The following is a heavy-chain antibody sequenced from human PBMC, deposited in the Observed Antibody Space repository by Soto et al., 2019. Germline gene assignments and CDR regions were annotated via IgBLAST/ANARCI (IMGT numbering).Heavy chain of an antibody. CDR2: IKQDGSEK. D-gene: IGHD2-15*01. J-gene: IGHJ4*02. V-gene: IGHV3-7*01. CDR1: GFTFSGYY. CDR3: ARGRSDDYFDY. Sequence: EVQLVESGEGLVQPGGSLRLSCAASGFTFSGYYMTWVRQSPGRGLEWVGNIKQDGSEKYYVDSLKGRFTISRDNAKNSLYLQMNSVRVEDTAVYYCARGRSDDYFDYWGQGTLVTVSS.